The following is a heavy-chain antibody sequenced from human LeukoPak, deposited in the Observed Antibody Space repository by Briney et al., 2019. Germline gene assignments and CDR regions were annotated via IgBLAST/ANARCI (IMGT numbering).Heavy chain of an antibody. D-gene: IGHD4/OR15-4a*01. CDR2: IYSGTI. CDR3: ARRAGAYSHPYDS. J-gene: IGHJ4*02. CDR1: GFTVSSNS. Sequence: GGSLRLSCTVSGFTVSSNSMSWVRQAPGKGLEWVSFIYSGTIHYSDSVKGRFTISRDNSKNTLYLQMNSLRAEDTAVYYCARRAGAYSHPYDSWGQGTLVTVSS. V-gene: IGHV3-53*01.